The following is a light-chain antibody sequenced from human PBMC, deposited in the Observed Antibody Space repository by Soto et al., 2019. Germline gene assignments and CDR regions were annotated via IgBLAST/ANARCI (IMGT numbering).Light chain of an antibody. V-gene: IGKV3-20*01. Sequence: EIVLTQSPGTLSLSPGERATLSCRASQSVSSSYLAWYQQKPGQAPRLLIYGASSRATGIPDRFSGSGSGTDFTLTIRGLEPEDFAVYYCQQYGSSPYTFGQGTKVQIK. CDR3: QQYGSSPYT. CDR2: GAS. CDR1: QSVSSSY. J-gene: IGKJ2*01.